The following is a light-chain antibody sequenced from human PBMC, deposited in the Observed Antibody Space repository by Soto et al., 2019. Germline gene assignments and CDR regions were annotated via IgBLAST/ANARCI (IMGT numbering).Light chain of an antibody. V-gene: IGKV3-15*01. Sequence: EIVMTQSPATLSVSPGERATLSCRASESVSSNLAWYQQKPGQAPRLLIYAASTRATGIPARFSGSGSGTDFTLTIRSLQSEDFAVYYCQHYNNWPPWTFGQGTKVEIK. CDR2: AAS. CDR3: QHYNNWPPWT. CDR1: ESVSSN. J-gene: IGKJ1*01.